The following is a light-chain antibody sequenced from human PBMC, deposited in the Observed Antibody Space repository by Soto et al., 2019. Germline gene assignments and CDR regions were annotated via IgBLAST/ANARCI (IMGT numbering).Light chain of an antibody. J-gene: IGLJ1*01. CDR1: SSNIGAGYD. Sequence: QSVLTQPPSVSGAPGQRVTISCTGSSSNIGAGYDVHWYQQLPGTAPKLLIYGNSNRPSGFPDRFSGSKSGTSASLAITGLQAENDADYYCQSYDSSLSGYVFGTGTKLTVL. CDR2: GNS. V-gene: IGLV1-40*01. CDR3: QSYDSSLSGYV.